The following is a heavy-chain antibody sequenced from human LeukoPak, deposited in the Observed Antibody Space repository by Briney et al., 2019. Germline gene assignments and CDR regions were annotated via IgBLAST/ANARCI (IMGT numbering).Heavy chain of an antibody. CDR3: ARILSCTNGVCSKQYISYFDY. CDR2: ISGSGGST. Sequence: GGSLRLSCAASGFTFSSYGMSWVRQAPGKGLEWVSAISGSGGSTYYPDSVKGRFTISRDNSKNTLYLQMNSLRAEDTAVYYCARILSCTNGVCSKQYISYFDYWGQGTLVTVSS. V-gene: IGHV3-23*01. J-gene: IGHJ4*02. CDR1: GFTFSSYG. D-gene: IGHD2-8*01.